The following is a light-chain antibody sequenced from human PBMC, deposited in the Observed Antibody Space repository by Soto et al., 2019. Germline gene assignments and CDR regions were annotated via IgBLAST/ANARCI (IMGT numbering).Light chain of an antibody. Sequence: QSVLTQPASVSGSPGQSITISCTGTSSDVGAYNYVSWYQQHPGKAPKLMIYEVTNRPSGVSNRFSGSQSGNTASLTISGLQADDEADYYCSSYTSSSNYVFGTGTKLTVL. CDR3: SSYTSSSNYV. CDR1: SSDVGAYNY. CDR2: EVT. J-gene: IGLJ1*01. V-gene: IGLV2-14*01.